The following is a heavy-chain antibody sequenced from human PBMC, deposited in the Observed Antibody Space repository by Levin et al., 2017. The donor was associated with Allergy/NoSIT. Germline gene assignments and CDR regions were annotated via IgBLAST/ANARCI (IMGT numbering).Heavy chain of an antibody. D-gene: IGHD4-17*01. Sequence: SETLSLTCTVSGGAMSSGGYYWSWIRQHPGKGLEWIGNIYSGGSTYYNPSLKSRLTISVDTSKNQFSLKLSSVAAADTAVYYCARTSGGHNGDYYASDIWGQGTMVTVSS. CDR2: IYSGGST. J-gene: IGHJ3*02. CDR3: ARTSGGHNGDYYASDI. CDR1: GGAMSSGGYY. V-gene: IGHV4-31*03.